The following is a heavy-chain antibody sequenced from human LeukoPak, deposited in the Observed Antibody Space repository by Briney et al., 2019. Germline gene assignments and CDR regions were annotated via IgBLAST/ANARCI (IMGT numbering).Heavy chain of an antibody. J-gene: IGHJ4*02. CDR3: ARDPGSHYFDY. CDR2: ISSSSSYI. V-gene: IGHV3-21*01. CDR1: GFTFSSYS. Sequence: GGSLRLSCAASGFTFSSYSMNWVRQAPGKGLEWVSSISSSSSYIYYADSVKGRFTISIDNAKNSLYLQMNSLRAEDTAVYYCARDPGSHYFDYWGQGTLVTVSS.